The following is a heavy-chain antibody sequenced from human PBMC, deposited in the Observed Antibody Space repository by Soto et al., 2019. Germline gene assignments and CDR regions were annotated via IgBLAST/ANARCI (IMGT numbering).Heavy chain of an antibody. CDR1: GYTFTSYG. Sequence: SSVKGSCKAAGYTFTSYGSSWVRQAPGQGLEWMGWISAYNGNTNYAQKLQGRVTMTTDTSTSTAYMELRSLRSDDTAVYYCARGGSYPYYYYGMDVWGQGTTVTVSS. CDR2: ISAYNGNT. CDR3: ARGGSYPYYYYGMDV. J-gene: IGHJ6*02. D-gene: IGHD1-26*01. V-gene: IGHV1-18*01.